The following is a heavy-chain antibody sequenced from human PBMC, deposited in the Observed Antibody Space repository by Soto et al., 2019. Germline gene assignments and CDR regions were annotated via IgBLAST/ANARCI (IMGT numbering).Heavy chain of an antibody. V-gene: IGHV4-34*01. D-gene: IGHD2-21*01. J-gene: IGHJ4*02. Sequence: SETLSLTCAVYGGSFSGYYWSWIRQPPGKGLEWIGEINHSGSAKYNSSLKSRVTVFVDTSKNQFSLKMRSVTAADTAMYYCARVMESGDSDGGHWSQGTLVTVSS. CDR1: GGSFSGYY. CDR3: ARVMESGDSDGGH. CDR2: INHSGSA.